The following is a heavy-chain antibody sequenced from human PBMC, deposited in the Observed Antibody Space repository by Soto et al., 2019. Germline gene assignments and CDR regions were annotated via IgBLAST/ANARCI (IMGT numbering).Heavy chain of an antibody. CDR2: ISGSGGST. Sequence: PEGSLRLSCAASGFTFSSYAMSWVRQAPGKGLEWVSAISGSGGSTYYADSVKGRFTISRDNSKNTLYLQMNSLRAEDTAVYYCAKPSYYDILTGYPWYYYYGMDVWGQGTTVTVSS. V-gene: IGHV3-23*01. CDR1: GFTFSSYA. J-gene: IGHJ6*02. D-gene: IGHD3-9*01. CDR3: AKPSYYDILTGYPWYYYYGMDV.